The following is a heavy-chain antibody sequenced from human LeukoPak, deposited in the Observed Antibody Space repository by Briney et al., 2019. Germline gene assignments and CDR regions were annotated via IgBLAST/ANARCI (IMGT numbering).Heavy chain of an antibody. D-gene: IGHD3-10*01. CDR2: IKPDGSEK. CDR3: ARGDYSDSGSYYHDAFDI. CDR1: GFTFSSYW. Sequence: GGSLRLSCAASGFTFSSYWMSWVRQAPGKGLEWVGNIKPDGSEKHYVDSVKDRLTIARDNAKNSLFLQMNSLRAEDTAVYYCARGDYSDSGSYYHDAFDIWGQGTMVTVSS. V-gene: IGHV3-7*03. J-gene: IGHJ3*02.